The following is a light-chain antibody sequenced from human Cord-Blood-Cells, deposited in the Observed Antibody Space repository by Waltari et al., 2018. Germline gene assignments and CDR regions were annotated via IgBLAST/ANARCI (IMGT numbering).Light chain of an antibody. V-gene: IGKV1-39*01. CDR2: AAS. CDR1: QSISSY. Sequence: DIQMTQSPSSLSASVGDRATITCRASQSISSYLNWYQQKPGKAPKLLIYAASSLQSGVPSRFSGSGSVTDFTLTISSLQPEDFATYYCQQSYMTPRSFGQGTRLEIK. CDR3: QQSYMTPRS. J-gene: IGKJ5*01.